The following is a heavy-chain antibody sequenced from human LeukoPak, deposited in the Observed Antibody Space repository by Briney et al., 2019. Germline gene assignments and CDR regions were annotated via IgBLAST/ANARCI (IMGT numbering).Heavy chain of an antibody. CDR2: ITTYNGNT. Sequence: ASVKVSCKASGYTYTSYGLSWVRQAPGQGLEWMGWITTYNGNTNYAQKFQARVTMTTDTSTSTVYMELWSLRSDDTAVYYCARVGSGDYYYYYGMDVWGQGTTVTVSS. V-gene: IGHV1-18*01. J-gene: IGHJ6*02. D-gene: IGHD2-8*02. CDR3: ARVGSGDYYYYYGMDV. CDR1: GYTYTSYG.